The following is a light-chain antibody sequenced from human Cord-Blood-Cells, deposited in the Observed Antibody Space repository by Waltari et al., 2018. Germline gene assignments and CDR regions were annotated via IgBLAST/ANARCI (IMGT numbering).Light chain of an antibody. CDR3: QQSYSTPRT. V-gene: IGKV1-39*01. CDR1: QSISSY. CDR2: AAS. J-gene: IGKJ1*01. Sequence: DIQMTQSSSPLSASVGDRVTITCRASQSISSYLNWYQQKPGRAPKLLIDAASSLQSGVPSRFSGSGSGTDFTLTIRRLQPEDFATYYCQQSYSTPRTFGQGTKVEIK.